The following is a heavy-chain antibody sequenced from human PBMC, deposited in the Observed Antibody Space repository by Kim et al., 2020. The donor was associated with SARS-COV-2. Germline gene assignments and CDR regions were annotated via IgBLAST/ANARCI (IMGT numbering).Heavy chain of an antibody. CDR3: AREDIVVVPAASPYYYFDY. CDR1: GFTFSSYG. Sequence: GGSLRLSCAASGFTFSSYGMHWVRQAPGKGLEWVAVIWYDGSNKYYADSVKGRFTISRDNSKNTLYLQMNSLRAEDTAVYYCAREDIVVVPAASPYYYFDYWGQGTLVTVSS. J-gene: IGHJ4*02. CDR2: IWYDGSNK. D-gene: IGHD2-2*01. V-gene: IGHV3-33*01.